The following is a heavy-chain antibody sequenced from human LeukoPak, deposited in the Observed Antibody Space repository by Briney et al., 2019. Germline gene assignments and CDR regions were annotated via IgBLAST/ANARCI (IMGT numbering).Heavy chain of an antibody. CDR2: ISSSSSYI. Sequence: GGSLRLSCAASGFTFSTYWMSWVRQAPGKGLEWVSSISSSSSYIYYADSVRGRFTISRDVSKNTLFLQMNSLRAEDTALYYCTKAKYYHFDYWGQGTLVTVSS. V-gene: IGHV3-21*04. CDR1: GFTFSTYW. D-gene: IGHD3-16*01. J-gene: IGHJ4*02. CDR3: TKAKYYHFDY.